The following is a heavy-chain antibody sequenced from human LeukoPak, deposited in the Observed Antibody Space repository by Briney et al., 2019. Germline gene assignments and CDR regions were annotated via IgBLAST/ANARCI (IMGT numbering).Heavy chain of an antibody. V-gene: IGHV3-23*01. J-gene: IGHJ4*02. CDR1: GLTFSSYA. D-gene: IGHD3-10*01. Sequence: QPGGSLRLSCAASGLTFSSYAMTWARQAPGKGLEWVSSIYANGVGTFYTDSVKGRFTISKDNSENTLYLQMNSLRADDTAVYYCCARDSGQSGHRVCGYWGQGTQVTVSS. CDR3: CARDSGQSGHRVCGY. CDR2: IYANGVGT.